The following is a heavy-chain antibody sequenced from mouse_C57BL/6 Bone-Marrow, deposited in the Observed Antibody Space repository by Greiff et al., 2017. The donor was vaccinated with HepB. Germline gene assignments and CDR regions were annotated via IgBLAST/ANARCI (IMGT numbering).Heavy chain of an antibody. CDR2: IYPRSGNT. J-gene: IGHJ4*01. Sequence: VKVVESGAELARPGASVKLSCKASGYTFTSYGISWVKQRTGQGLEWIGEIYPRSGNTYYNEKFKGKATLTADKSSSTAYMELRSLTSEDSAVYFCAREGNYPMDYWGQGTSVTVSS. V-gene: IGHV1-81*01. D-gene: IGHD2-1*01. CDR1: GYTFTSYG. CDR3: AREGNYPMDY.